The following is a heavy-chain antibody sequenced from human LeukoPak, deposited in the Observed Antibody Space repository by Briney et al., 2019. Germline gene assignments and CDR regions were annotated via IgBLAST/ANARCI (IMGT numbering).Heavy chain of an antibody. CDR3: ARALTGDPDAFDI. Sequence: PSGTLSLTCTVSGVSISPYYWSWIRQAPGKGLEWIGYIYYSGSTTYNPSLKSRVTMSVDTSKIQFSLKLSSVTAADTAVYYCARALTGDPDAFDIWGQGTMVTVSS. V-gene: IGHV4-59*08. CDR1: GVSISPYY. D-gene: IGHD7-27*01. J-gene: IGHJ3*02. CDR2: IYYSGST.